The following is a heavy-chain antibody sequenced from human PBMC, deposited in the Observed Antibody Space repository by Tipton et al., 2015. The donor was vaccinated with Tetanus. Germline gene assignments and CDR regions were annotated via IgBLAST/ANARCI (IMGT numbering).Heavy chain of an antibody. CDR3: AKDGRGGDYYPGLNWFDP. CDR1: GFTFSSYA. CDR2: ISGSGGST. Sequence: SLRLSCAASGFTFSSYAMSWVRQAPGKGLEWVSAISGSGGSTYYADSVKGRFTISRDNSKNTLYLQMNSLRAEDTAVYYCAKDGRGGDYYPGLNWFDPWGQGTLVTVSA. D-gene: IGHD3-10*01. V-gene: IGHV3-23*01. J-gene: IGHJ5*02.